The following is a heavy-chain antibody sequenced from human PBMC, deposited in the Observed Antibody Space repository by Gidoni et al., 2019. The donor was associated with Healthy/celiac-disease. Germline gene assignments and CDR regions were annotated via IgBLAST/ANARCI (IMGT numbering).Heavy chain of an antibody. CDR1: GGSISSGGYY. V-gene: IGHV4-31*03. D-gene: IGHD2-15*01. J-gene: IGHJ4*02. CDR2: IYYSGST. Sequence: QVQLQESGPELVQPSQPLSLPCTVSGGSISSGGYYWSWIRQHPGKGLEGIWYIYYSGSTYYNPSLKSRVTISVDTSKNQFSLKLSSVTAADTAVYYCARGGGYCSGGSCRGYYFDYWGQGTLVTVSS. CDR3: ARGGGYCSGGSCRGYYFDY.